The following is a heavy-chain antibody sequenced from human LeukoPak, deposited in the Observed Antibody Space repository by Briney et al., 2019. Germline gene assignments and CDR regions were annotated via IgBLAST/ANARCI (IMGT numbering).Heavy chain of an antibody. D-gene: IGHD6-6*01. V-gene: IGHV3-7*01. CDR1: GFIYSSYW. Sequence: GGSLRLSCAASGFIYSSYWMTWVRQAPAKGLEWVANIKQDGSEKYDVDSVKGRFTIYRDNAQNSLYLQMNSLRAEDTAVYYCAKVYRSSSGYCFDYWGQGTLVTVSS. J-gene: IGHJ4*01. CDR2: IKQDGSEK. CDR3: AKVYRSSSGYCFDY.